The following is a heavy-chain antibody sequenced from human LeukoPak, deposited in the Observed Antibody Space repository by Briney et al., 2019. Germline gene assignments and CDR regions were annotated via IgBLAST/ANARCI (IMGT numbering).Heavy chain of an antibody. V-gene: IGHV3-21*01. CDR2: ISSSSSYI. CDR1: GFTFSSYS. D-gene: IGHD2-2*02. Sequence: GGSLRLSCAASGFTFSSYSMNWVRQAPGKGLEWVSSISSSSSYIYYADSVKGRFTISRDNAKNSLYLQMNSLRAEDTAVYYCARDGGYCSSTSCYKWAWFDPWGQGTLVTVSS. CDR3: ARDGGYCSSTSCYKWAWFDP. J-gene: IGHJ5*02.